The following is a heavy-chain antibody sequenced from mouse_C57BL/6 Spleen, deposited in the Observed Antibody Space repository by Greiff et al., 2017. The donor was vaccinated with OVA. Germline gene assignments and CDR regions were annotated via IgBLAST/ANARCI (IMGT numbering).Heavy chain of an antibody. CDR1: GYTFTSYW. V-gene: IGHV1-69*01. CDR2: IDPSDSYT. D-gene: IGHD2-4*01. Sequence: VQLQQPGAELVMPGASVKLSCKASGYTFTSYWMHWVQQRPGQGLEWIGEIDPSDSYTNYNQKLKGKSTLTVDKSSSTAYMQLSSLTSEDSAVYYCARYDYGIDYWGQGTTLTVSS. J-gene: IGHJ2*01. CDR3: ARYDYGIDY.